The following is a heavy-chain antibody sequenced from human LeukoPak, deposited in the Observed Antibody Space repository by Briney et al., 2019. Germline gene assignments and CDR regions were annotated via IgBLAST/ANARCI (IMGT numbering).Heavy chain of an antibody. CDR1: GFTFSSYA. J-gene: IGHJ4*01. D-gene: IGHD3-10*01. V-gene: IGHV3-23*01. CDR2: ISGSGMST. CDR3: VLDIARGMIRGFAFFDY. Sequence: PGGSLRLSCAASGFTFSSYAMSWVRQAPGKGLEWVSAISGSGMSTYYADSVKGRLNVSRDDSKNMLYLQMNSLTVEDTAVYYCVLDIARGMIRGFAFFDYWGHGTLVTVSS.